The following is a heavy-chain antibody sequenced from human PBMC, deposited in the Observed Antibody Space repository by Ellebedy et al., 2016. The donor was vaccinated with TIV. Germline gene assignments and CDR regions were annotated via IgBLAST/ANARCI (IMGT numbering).Heavy chain of an antibody. D-gene: IGHD4-17*01. CDR2: INQDESQR. CDR1: RFSFSSYW. J-gene: IGHJ3*02. CDR3: ATDGSYGDFRSPAHAFER. V-gene: IGHV3-7*01. Sequence: GESLKISCAASRFSFSSYWMSWVRQAPGRGLEWVANINQDESQRYYVDSVKGRFTISRDNTKSSLYLQMNNLSAEDSAVYYCATDGSYGDFRSPAHAFERWGQGTMVSVSS.